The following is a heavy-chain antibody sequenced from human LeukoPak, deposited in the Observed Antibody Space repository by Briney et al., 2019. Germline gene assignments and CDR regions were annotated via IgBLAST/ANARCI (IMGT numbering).Heavy chain of an antibody. CDR1: GFTFNNYA. D-gene: IGHD2/OR15-2a*01. CDR2: ISSSGSTK. V-gene: IGHV3-48*01. J-gene: IGHJ4*02. CDR3: ARGGLSIMGY. Sequence: TGGSLRLSCAASGFTFNNYAMNWVRQAPGKGLEWVSYISSSGSTKYYADSVKGRFTISRDNARNSLYLQMNSLRAEDTAVYFCARGGLSIMGYWGQGTLVTVSS.